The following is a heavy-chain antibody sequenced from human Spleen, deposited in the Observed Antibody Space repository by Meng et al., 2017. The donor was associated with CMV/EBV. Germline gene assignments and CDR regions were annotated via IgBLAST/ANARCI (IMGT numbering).Heavy chain of an antibody. CDR1: GSTFSDYY. CDR3: ASEGYDFWSGYAYYFDY. Sequence: VELWGSGGALVKPGGSLRLSCAASGSTFSDYYMSWIRQAPGKGLEWVSYISSSSSYTNYADSVKGRFTISRDNAKNSLYLQMNSLRAEDTAVYYCASEGYDFWSGYAYYFDYWGQGTLVTVSS. J-gene: IGHJ4*02. V-gene: IGHV3-11*03. D-gene: IGHD3-3*01. CDR2: ISSSSSYT.